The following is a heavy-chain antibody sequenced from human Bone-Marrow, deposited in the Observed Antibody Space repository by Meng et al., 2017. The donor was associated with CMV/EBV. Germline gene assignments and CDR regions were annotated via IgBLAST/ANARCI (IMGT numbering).Heavy chain of an antibody. J-gene: IGHJ4*02. CDR3: ATDTARVRGY. CDR2: ISWNSGSI. CDR1: GFTFDDYA. V-gene: IGHV3-9*01. D-gene: IGHD3-10*01. Sequence: SLKISCAASGFTFDDYAMHWVRQAPGKGLEWVSGISWNSGSIGYADSVKGRFTISRDNAKNSLYLQVNSLRVEDTAVYYCATDTARVRGYWGQGTLVTVSS.